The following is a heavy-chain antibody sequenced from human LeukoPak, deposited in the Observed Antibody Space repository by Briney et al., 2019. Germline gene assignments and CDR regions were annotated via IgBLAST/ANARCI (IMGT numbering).Heavy chain of an antibody. CDR2: IKQDGSEK. J-gene: IGHJ4*02. D-gene: IGHD3-16*02. CDR3: ARDPGYYDYVWGSYRPAAYFDY. Sequence: GGSLRLSCATSGFTFSSYGMHWVRQAPGKGLEWVANIKQDGSEKYYVDSVKGRFTISRDNAKNSLYLQMNSLRAEDTAVYYCARDPGYYDYVWGSYRPAAYFDYWGQGTLVTVSS. CDR1: GFTFSSYG. V-gene: IGHV3-7*01.